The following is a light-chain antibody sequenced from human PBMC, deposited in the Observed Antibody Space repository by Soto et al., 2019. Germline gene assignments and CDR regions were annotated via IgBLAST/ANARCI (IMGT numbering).Light chain of an antibody. CDR3: QHYNSYSEA. CDR2: KAS. CDR1: QTISSW. V-gene: IGKV1-5*03. J-gene: IGKJ1*01. Sequence: DNQMNQSPSTLSGSEGDRVTITCRDSQTISSWLAWYQQKPGKAPKLLIYKASTLKSGVPSRFSGSGSGTEFTLTISSLQPDDFATYYCQHYNSYSEAFGQGTKVDIK.